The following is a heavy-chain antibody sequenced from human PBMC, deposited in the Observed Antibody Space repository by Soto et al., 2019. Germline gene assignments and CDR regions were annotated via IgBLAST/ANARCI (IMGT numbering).Heavy chain of an antibody. CDR3: ARGATAGDY. Sequence: QVQLVQSGPEVKKPGASVTVSCKASGYTFTNFGITWVRQAPGQGLEWMGWITAYNGNTDYAQQFQGRVTMTTDTSTSPAYMELRSLRSDDTAVYFCARGATAGDYWGQGPLVTVSS. D-gene: IGHD6-13*01. J-gene: IGHJ4*02. CDR2: ITAYNGNT. V-gene: IGHV1-18*01. CDR1: GYTFTNFG.